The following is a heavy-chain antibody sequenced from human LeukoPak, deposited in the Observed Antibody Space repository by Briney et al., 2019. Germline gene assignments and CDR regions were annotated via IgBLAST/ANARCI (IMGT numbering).Heavy chain of an antibody. V-gene: IGHV3-23*01. Sequence: PGGSLRLSCAASGFTFSSYAMSWVRQAPGKGLEWVSAISGSGGSTYYADSVKGRFTISRDNSKNTLYLQMNSLRVEDTAVYYCAKAFNHYYDSSGYYPNYGMDVWGQGTTVTVSS. D-gene: IGHD3-22*01. CDR3: AKAFNHYYDSSGYYPNYGMDV. CDR1: GFTFSSYA. CDR2: ISGSGGST. J-gene: IGHJ6*02.